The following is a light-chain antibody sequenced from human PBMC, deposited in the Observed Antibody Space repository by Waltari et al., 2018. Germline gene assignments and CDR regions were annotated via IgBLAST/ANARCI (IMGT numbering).Light chain of an antibody. CDR2: VTS. Sequence: ETVMMQSPATLSVSPGDRVTLSCRASQGVHDNLAWYQQKPGQAPRLLIYVTSTRATGIPARFRGTGSGTDFTLTITSLQSEDSALYYCQQYNRWPPLTFGGGTKVEIK. CDR3: QQYNRWPPLT. J-gene: IGKJ4*01. CDR1: QGVHDN. V-gene: IGKV3-15*01.